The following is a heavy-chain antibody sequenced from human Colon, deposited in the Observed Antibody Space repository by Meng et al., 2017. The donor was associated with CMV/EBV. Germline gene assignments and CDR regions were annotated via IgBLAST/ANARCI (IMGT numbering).Heavy chain of an antibody. CDR3: ARIALRDVYKSLDY. Sequence: GGSLRLSCAASGFTFSTYSMTWVRQAPGKGLEWVSSISSSGGFIYYADSVKGRFTISRDNAKNSLYLQMNSLRAEDTAVHYCARIALRDVYKSLDYWGQGTLVTVSS. J-gene: IGHJ4*02. D-gene: IGHD5-24*01. CDR2: ISSSGGFI. V-gene: IGHV3-21*01. CDR1: GFTFSTYS.